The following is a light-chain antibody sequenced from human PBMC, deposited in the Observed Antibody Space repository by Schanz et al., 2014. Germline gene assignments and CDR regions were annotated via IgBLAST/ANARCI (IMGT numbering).Light chain of an antibody. V-gene: IGKV3-20*01. Sequence: EIVLTQSPGTLSLSPGERATLSCRASQTVKNTYLAWYQQKPGQAPRLLIYGASSRATGIPDRFSGSGSGTEFTLTISSLQSDDFAVYYCQQYNNWPPATFGQGTKLEIK. J-gene: IGKJ2*01. CDR2: GAS. CDR1: QTVKNTY. CDR3: QQYNNWPPAT.